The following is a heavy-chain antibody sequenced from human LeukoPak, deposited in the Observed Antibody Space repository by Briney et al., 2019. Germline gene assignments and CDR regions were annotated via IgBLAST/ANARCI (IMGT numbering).Heavy chain of an antibody. CDR1: GFTVSSTY. D-gene: IGHD6-13*01. CDR3: ARDLVAPAGTRRVGY. J-gene: IGHJ4*02. Sequence: PGGSLRLSCAASGFTVSSTYMSWVRQAPGKGLEWVSVIYSDGTTYYANSVKGRFTISRDSSKNTLYLQMINLRVEDTAVYYCARDLVAPAGTRRVGYWGQGTQVTVSS. V-gene: IGHV3-53*01. CDR2: IYSDGTT.